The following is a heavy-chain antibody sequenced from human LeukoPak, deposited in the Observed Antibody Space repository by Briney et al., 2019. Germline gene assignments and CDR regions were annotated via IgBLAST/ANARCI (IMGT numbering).Heavy chain of an antibody. CDR1: GFTLSTYA. V-gene: IGHV3-23*01. J-gene: IGHJ5*02. CDR3: AKSPRSAADNWFDP. Sequence: GGSLRLSCAASGFTLSTYAMNWVRQAPGKGLEWVSGISAGGGSTYYADSVKGRFTISRDNSKNTLYLQMNSLTVEDTAEYYCAKSPRSAADNWFDPWGQGTLVTVSS. D-gene: IGHD6-13*01. CDR2: ISAGGGST.